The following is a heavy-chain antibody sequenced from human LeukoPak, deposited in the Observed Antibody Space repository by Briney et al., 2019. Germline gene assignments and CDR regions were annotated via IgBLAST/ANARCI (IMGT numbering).Heavy chain of an antibody. Sequence: PSETLSLTCTVSGGSINNYYWSWIRQLPGKGLEWIGYIYYSGSTNYNPSLKSRVTISVDTSKNQFSLKLSSVTAADTAVYYCARRLTMVRGVRLDYFDYWGQGTLVTVSS. D-gene: IGHD3-10*01. V-gene: IGHV4-59*08. CDR2: IYYSGST. CDR1: GGSINNYY. J-gene: IGHJ4*02. CDR3: ARRLTMVRGVRLDYFDY.